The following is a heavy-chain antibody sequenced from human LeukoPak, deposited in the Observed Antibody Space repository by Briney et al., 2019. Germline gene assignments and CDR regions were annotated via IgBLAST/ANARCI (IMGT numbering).Heavy chain of an antibody. CDR3: ARERIAARRNWFDP. J-gene: IGHJ5*02. Sequence: SETLSLTCTVSGGSISSYYWSWIRQPPGKGLEWIGYIYYSVSTNYNPSLKSRVTISVDTSKNQFSLKLSSVTAADTAVYYCARERIAARRNWFDPWGQGTLVTVSS. CDR2: IYYSVST. V-gene: IGHV4-59*01. D-gene: IGHD6-6*01. CDR1: GGSISSYY.